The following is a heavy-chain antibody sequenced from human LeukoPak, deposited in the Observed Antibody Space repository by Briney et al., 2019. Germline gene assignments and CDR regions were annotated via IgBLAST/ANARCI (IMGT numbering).Heavy chain of an antibody. Sequence: PSETLSLTCTVSGGSISSYYWNWIRQPAGKGLEWIGRIYTSGSTNYNPSLKSRVTMSVDTSKNQFSLKLSSVTAADTAVYYCARGRDYYDYVWGSYRYQYYFDYWGQGTLVTVSS. J-gene: IGHJ4*02. CDR1: GGSISSYY. V-gene: IGHV4-4*07. CDR3: ARGRDYYDYVWGSYRYQYYFDY. D-gene: IGHD3-16*02. CDR2: IYTSGST.